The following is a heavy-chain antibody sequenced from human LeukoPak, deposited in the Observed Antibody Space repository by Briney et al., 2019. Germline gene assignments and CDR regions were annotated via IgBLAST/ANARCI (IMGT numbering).Heavy chain of an antibody. CDR1: GFTFSSFW. Sequence: PGGSLRLSCAASGFTFSSFWMHWVRQAPGKGLVWVSRINSDGSSTSYADSVKGRFTISRDNAKNTLYLQMNSLRAEDTAVYYCARGGWLDIYFDYWGQGTLVTVSS. D-gene: IGHD5-12*01. J-gene: IGHJ4*02. CDR2: INSDGSST. V-gene: IGHV3-74*01. CDR3: ARGGWLDIYFDY.